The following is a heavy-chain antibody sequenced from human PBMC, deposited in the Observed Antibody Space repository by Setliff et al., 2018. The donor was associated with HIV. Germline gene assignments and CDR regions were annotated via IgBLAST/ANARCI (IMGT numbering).Heavy chain of an antibody. Sequence: GASVKVSCKASGYTLTTYGISWVRQAPGQGPEWMGWINTETGNPMYAQGFSGRFVFSLDTSVSTAYLQINSLKAEDTATYYCTRVGGSWSTFDYWGQGALVTVSS. CDR1: GYTLTTYG. D-gene: IGHD6-13*01. J-gene: IGHJ4*02. CDR3: TRVGGSWSTFDY. CDR2: INTETGNP. V-gene: IGHV7-4-1*02.